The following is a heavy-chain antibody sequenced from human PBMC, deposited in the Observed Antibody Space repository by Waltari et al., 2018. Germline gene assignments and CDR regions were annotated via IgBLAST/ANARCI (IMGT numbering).Heavy chain of an antibody. V-gene: IGHV3-11*01. CDR1: GFTFSDYY. CDR2: ISSSVSNI. J-gene: IGHJ4*02. CDR3: ARDSSGIGAVDY. Sequence: QVQLVESGGGLVKPGGSLRLSCAASGFTFSDYYMSWIRQAPGKGLDLVSYISSSVSNIYYADSGKGRFTISRDNAKNALYLQMNSLRAEDTAVYYCARDSSGIGAVDYWGQGTLVTVSS. D-gene: IGHD2-15*01.